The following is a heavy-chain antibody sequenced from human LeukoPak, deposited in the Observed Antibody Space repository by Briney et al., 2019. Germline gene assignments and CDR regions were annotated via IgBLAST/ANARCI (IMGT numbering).Heavy chain of an antibody. CDR2: ISGSGSST. Sequence: GGSLRLSCAASGFTFSSYAMIWVRQAPGKGLEWVSIISGSGSSTYYADSVKGRFTISRDNSKNTLYLQTNSLRAEDTALYYCAKDPVVGAPGYFDYWGQGTLVTVSS. V-gene: IGHV3-23*01. J-gene: IGHJ4*02. D-gene: IGHD1-26*01. CDR3: AKDPVVGAPGYFDY. CDR1: GFTFSSYA.